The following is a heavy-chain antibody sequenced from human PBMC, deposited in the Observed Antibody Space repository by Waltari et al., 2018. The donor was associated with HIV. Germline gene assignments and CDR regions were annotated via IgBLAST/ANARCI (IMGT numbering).Heavy chain of an antibody. V-gene: IGHV2-5*02. CDR3: AHRPPGIAAGTGNAFDI. Sequence: QITLKESGPTLVKPTQTVTLTCTFSGFSLSTSGVGVGWIRQPPGKALEWLGIIYWDDDKRYSPSLKSRLTIPKDTSKNQVVLTMTNMDPVDTATYYCAHRPPGIAAGTGNAFDIWGQGTMVTVSS. D-gene: IGHD6-13*01. J-gene: IGHJ3*02. CDR2: IYWDDDK. CDR1: GFSLSTSGVG.